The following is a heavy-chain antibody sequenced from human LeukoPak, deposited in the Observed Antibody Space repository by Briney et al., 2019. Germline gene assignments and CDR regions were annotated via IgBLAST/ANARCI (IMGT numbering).Heavy chain of an antibody. J-gene: IGHJ3*02. CDR3: ARDYYYDSSGYYSPVGAFDI. CDR1: GFTFSSYS. V-gene: IGHV3-21*01. CDR2: ISSSSSYI. D-gene: IGHD3-22*01. Sequence: GGSLRLFCAASGFTFSSYSMNWVRQAPGKGLEWVSSISSSSSYIYYADSVKGRFTISRDNAKNSLYLQMNSLRAEDTAVYYCARDYYYDSSGYYSPVGAFDIWGQGTMVTVSS.